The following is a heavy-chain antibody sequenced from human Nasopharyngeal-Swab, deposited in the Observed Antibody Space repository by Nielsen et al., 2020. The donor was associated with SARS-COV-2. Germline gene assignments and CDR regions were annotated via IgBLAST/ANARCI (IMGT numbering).Heavy chain of an antibody. Sequence: SQTLSLTCAVYGGSFSGYYWSWIRQPSGKGLEWIGEINHSGSTNYNPSLKSRVTISVDTSKNQFSLKLSSVTAADTAVYYCARGGRVDSSGYYSLRKGFDPWGQGTLVTVSS. CDR1: GGSFSGYY. CDR3: ARGGRVDSSGYYSLRKGFDP. D-gene: IGHD3-22*01. J-gene: IGHJ5*02. V-gene: IGHV4-34*01. CDR2: INHSGST.